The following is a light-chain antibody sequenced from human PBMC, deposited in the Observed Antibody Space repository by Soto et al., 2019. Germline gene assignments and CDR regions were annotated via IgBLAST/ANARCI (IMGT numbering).Light chain of an antibody. J-gene: IGLJ1*01. V-gene: IGLV2-8*01. CDR3: KSYEGSNIYV. Sequence: QSVLAQPHSASGSPGPSVTISCTGTSSDVGGYNYVSWYQQHPGKAPKLMIYEVNKRPSGVPDRFSGSKSGNTASLTVSGLQAEDEADYYCKSYEGSNIYVFGTGTKVTVL. CDR2: EVN. CDR1: SSDVGGYNY.